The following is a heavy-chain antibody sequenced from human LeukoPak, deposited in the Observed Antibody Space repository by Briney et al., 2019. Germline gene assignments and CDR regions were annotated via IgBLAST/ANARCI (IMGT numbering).Heavy chain of an antibody. Sequence: ASVRVSCKASGGTFSSYAISWVRQAPGQGLEWMGRIIPIFGIANDAQKFQGRVTITADESTSTAYMELSSLRSEDTAVYYCARERATAATPSGYYYGMDVWGQGTTVTVSS. CDR1: GGTFSSYA. V-gene: IGHV1-69*13. CDR2: IIPIFGIA. J-gene: IGHJ6*02. CDR3: ARERATAATPSGYYYGMDV. D-gene: IGHD2-15*01.